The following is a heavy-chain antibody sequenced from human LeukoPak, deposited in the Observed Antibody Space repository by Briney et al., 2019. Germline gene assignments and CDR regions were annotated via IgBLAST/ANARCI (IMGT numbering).Heavy chain of an antibody. Sequence: SETLSLTCTVSGGSISTNNWSWIRQPPGKGLEWIGYIYYSGGTNYSPSLKSRVTIPVDTSKNQFSLKLSSVTAADTAVYYCARLLGAARGPFDYWGQGTLATVSS. D-gene: IGHD4/OR15-4a*01. CDR2: IYYSGGT. J-gene: IGHJ4*02. CDR1: GGSISTNN. V-gene: IGHV4-59*01. CDR3: ARLLGAARGPFDY.